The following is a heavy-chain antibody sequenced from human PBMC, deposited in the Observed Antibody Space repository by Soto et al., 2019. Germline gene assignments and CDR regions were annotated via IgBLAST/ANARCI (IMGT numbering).Heavy chain of an antibody. CDR1: GGSVSSGRYY. CDR2: IYYSGST. V-gene: IGHV4-61*01. CDR3: ARSGAGSGWL. Sequence: PSETLSLTCTVSGGSVSSGRYYSSWSRQPPGKGLEWIGYIYYSGSTNYKSSLRSRVTISLDTSKNQFSLNLSSVTAADTAVYYCARSGAGSGWLGGQGTLVTVSS. J-gene: IGHJ4*02. D-gene: IGHD6-19*01.